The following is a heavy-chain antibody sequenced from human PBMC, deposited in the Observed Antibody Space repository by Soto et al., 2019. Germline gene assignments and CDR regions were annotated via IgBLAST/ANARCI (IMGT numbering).Heavy chain of an antibody. V-gene: IGHV2-5*02. J-gene: IGHJ3*02. CDR1: GLSLSTRGVG. D-gene: IGHD3-22*01. Sequence: GPTLVNPTQTLTLTCTFSGLSLSTRGVGVGWIRQPPGKTLEWLALIYWDDDKRYSPSLKGRLTITKDTSKNQVVLTMTNMDPVDTATYYCAHRQLYYDSSGSDAFDIWGQGTMVTVSS. CDR3: AHRQLYYDSSGSDAFDI. CDR2: IYWDDDK.